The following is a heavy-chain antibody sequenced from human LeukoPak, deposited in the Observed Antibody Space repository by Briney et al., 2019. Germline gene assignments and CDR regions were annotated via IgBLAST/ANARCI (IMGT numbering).Heavy chain of an antibody. CDR1: GYTFTGYY. D-gene: IGHD3-10*01. CDR2: INPNSGGT. CDR3: ARDPLPYYYGSGSRFDY. V-gene: IGHV1-2*04. Sequence: GASVKVSCKASGYTFTGYYMHWVRQAPGQGLEWMGWINPNSGGTNYAQKFQGWVTMTRDTSISTAYMELSRLRSDDTAVYYCARDPLPYYYGSGSRFDYWGQGTLVTVSS. J-gene: IGHJ4*02.